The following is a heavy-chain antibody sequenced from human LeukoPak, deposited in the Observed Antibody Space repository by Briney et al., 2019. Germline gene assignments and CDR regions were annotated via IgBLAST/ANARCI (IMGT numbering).Heavy chain of an antibody. CDR2: ISYDGSNK. CDR3: AKDLWDYYGSGPLDY. D-gene: IGHD3-10*01. CDR1: GFTFSSYA. Sequence: GGSLRLSCAASGFTFSSYAMHWVRQAPGKGLEWVAVISYDGSNKYYADSVKGRFTISRDNSKNTLYLQMNSLRAEDTAVYYCAKDLWDYYGSGPLDYWGQGTLVTVSS. V-gene: IGHV3-30*04. J-gene: IGHJ4*02.